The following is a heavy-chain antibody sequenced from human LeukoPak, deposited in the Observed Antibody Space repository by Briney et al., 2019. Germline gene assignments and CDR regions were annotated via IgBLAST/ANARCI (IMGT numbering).Heavy chain of an antibody. CDR2: INPDGSET. J-gene: IGHJ3*02. D-gene: IGHD4-17*01. CDR3: VRGSRDYAGIDI. CDR1: GFTFSSFW. Sequence: GGSLRLSCAVSGFTFSSFWMHWVRHVPDKRLVWVSYINPDGSETDHAASVKSRFTISTDNAKNTLYLHMSSLRVEDTALYYCVRGSRDYAGIDIWGQGTLATVSS. V-gene: IGHV3-74*01.